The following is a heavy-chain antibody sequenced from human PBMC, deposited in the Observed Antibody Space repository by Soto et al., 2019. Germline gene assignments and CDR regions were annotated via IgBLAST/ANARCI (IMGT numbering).Heavy chain of an antibody. CDR1: GGSISSGGYY. V-gene: IGHV4-39*01. J-gene: IGHJ6*02. CDR3: ASHPPLRYFDWLPQDYYYYGMDV. CDR2: IYYSGST. D-gene: IGHD3-9*01. Sequence: SETLSLTCAVSGGSISSGGYYWGWIRQPPGKGLEWIGSIYYSGSTYYNPSLKSRVTISVDTSKNQFSLKLSSVTAADTAVYYCASHPPLRYFDWLPQDYYYYGMDVWGQGTTVTVSS.